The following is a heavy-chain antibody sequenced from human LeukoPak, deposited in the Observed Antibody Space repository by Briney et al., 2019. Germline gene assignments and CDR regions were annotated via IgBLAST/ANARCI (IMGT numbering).Heavy chain of an antibody. D-gene: IGHD2-2*01. Sequence: SSETLSLTCTVSGGSISSSSYYWGWIRQPPGKGLEWIGIIYYSGSTYYNPSLKSRVTISVDTSKNQFSLKLSSVTAADTAVYYCAAHSNCSSTSCNSRYFDYWGQGTLVTVSS. CDR3: AAHSNCSSTSCNSRYFDY. J-gene: IGHJ4*02. V-gene: IGHV4-39*01. CDR2: IYYSGST. CDR1: GGSISSSSYY.